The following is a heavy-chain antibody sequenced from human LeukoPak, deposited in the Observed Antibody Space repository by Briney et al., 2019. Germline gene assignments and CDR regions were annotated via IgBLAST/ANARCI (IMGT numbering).Heavy chain of an antibody. CDR3: VSFYEAY. V-gene: IGHV3-74*01. D-gene: IGHD2/OR15-2a*01. Sequence: GGSLRLSCAASGNYWMHWVRQAPGKGLVWVSHINSDGGWTSYADSVKGRFTISKDNAKNTVYLQMNNLRAEDTAVYYCVSFYEAYWGRGTLVTVSS. CDR1: GNYW. J-gene: IGHJ4*02. CDR2: INSDGGWT.